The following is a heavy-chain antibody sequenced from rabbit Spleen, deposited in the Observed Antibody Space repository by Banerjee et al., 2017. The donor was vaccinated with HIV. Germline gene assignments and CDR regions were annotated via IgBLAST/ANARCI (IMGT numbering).Heavy chain of an antibody. J-gene: IGHJ4*01. CDR1: GFTFSGYW. V-gene: IGHV1S40*01. CDR2: IDTSDGDT. Sequence: QSLEESGGDLVRPGASLTLTCTASGFTFSGYWICWVRQAPGKGLEWIACIDTSDGDTDYANWPKGRFTISKASSTTVTLKMTSLTAADTAAYFCARDGYSRGWGIILYYFNLWGQGTLVTV. CDR3: ARDGYSRGWGIILYYFNL. D-gene: IGHD4-1*01.